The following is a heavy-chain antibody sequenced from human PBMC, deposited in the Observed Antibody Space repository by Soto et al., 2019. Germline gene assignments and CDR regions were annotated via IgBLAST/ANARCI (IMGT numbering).Heavy chain of an antibody. CDR1: GGTFGNLG. V-gene: IGHV1-69*12. J-gene: IGHJ3*02. D-gene: IGHD6-19*01. CDR3: ARGSVAVAGGTGALEI. Sequence: QVHLVQSGSEVKKPGSSVKVSCKASGGTFGNLGINWVRQAPGQGLEWMERVIPIFGSTNYAQNFQGRLTITADESTSTVYMELSGLKYEDTAVYYCARGSVAVAGGTGALEIWGQGTVVTVSA. CDR2: VIPIFGST.